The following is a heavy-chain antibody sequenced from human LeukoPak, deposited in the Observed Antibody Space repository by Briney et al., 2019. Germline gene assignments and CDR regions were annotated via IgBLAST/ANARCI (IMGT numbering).Heavy chain of an antibody. J-gene: IGHJ6*03. D-gene: IGHD3-22*01. Sequence: ASVKVSCKASGYTFTSYVISWVRQAPGQALEWMGWISAYNGNTNYAQKLQGRVTMTTDTSTSTAYMELRSLRSDDTAVYYCARETPVYYDSSGYSYYYYYMDVWGKGTTVTVSS. V-gene: IGHV1-18*01. CDR2: ISAYNGNT. CDR3: ARETPVYYDSSGYSYYYYYMDV. CDR1: GYTFTSYV.